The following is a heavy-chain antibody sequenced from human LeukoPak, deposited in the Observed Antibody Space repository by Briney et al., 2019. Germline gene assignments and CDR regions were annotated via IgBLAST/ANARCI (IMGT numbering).Heavy chain of an antibody. J-gene: IGHJ3*02. V-gene: IGHV4-59*08. D-gene: IGHD4-17*01. CDR1: GGSISSYY. Sequence: SETLSLTCTVSGGSISSYYWSWIRQPPGKRLEWIGYIYYSGSTNYNPSLKSRVTISVDTSKNQFSLKLSSVTAADTAVYYCARHYGDYVNAKDAFDIWGQGTMVTASS. CDR3: ARHYGDYVNAKDAFDI. CDR2: IYYSGST.